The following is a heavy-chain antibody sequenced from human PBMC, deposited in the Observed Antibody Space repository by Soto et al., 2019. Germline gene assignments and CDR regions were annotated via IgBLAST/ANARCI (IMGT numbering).Heavy chain of an antibody. CDR3: VRRGAVAGSQFDF. CDR1: GDSLNSGSFF. V-gene: IGHV4-39*01. J-gene: IGHJ4*02. CDR2: IYFTGTT. D-gene: IGHD6-19*01. Sequence: QLQLQESGPGLVKPSETLSLTCTVSGDSLNSGSFFWGWIRQPPGKVLEWIGHIYFTGTTSSSPSFKRRVTRFVDTSKNKFSLRLTSVTAADTAVYYCVRRGAVAGSQFDFWGQGTLVNVSS.